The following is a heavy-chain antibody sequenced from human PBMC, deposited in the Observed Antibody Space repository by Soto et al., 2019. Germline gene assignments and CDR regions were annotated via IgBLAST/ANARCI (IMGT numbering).Heavy chain of an antibody. D-gene: IGHD3-10*01. CDR1: GYTFTIYG. Sequence: ASVKVSCKSSGYTFTIYGISWVRQAPGQGLEWMGWISAYNGNTNYAQKLQGRVTMTTDTSTSTAYMELRSLRSDDTAVYYCARRASMVRGVSNWFDPWGQGTLVTVSS. CDR3: ARRASMVRGVSNWFDP. J-gene: IGHJ5*02. V-gene: IGHV1-18*01. CDR2: ISAYNGNT.